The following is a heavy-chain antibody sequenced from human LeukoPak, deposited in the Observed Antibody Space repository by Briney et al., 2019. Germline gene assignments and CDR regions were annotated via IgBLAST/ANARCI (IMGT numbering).Heavy chain of an antibody. Sequence: PGGSLRLSCAASGFTFSSYAMSWVRQAPGKGLEWVSAISGSGGSTYYADSVKGRFTISRDNSKNTLYLQMNSLRAEDTAVYYCAKTGYSGSYYYYYYYMDVWGKGTTVTVSS. D-gene: IGHD1-26*01. V-gene: IGHV3-23*01. CDR1: GFTFSSYA. CDR3: AKTGYSGSYYYYYYYMDV. J-gene: IGHJ6*03. CDR2: ISGSGGST.